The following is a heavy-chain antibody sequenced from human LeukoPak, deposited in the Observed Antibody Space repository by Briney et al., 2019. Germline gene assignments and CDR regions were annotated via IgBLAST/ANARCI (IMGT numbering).Heavy chain of an antibody. J-gene: IGHJ4*02. CDR1: GFTFSSYA. CDR3: AREANLGY. Sequence: GGSLRLSCAASGFTFSSYAMSWVRQAPGKGLEWVANIKQDGSEKYYVDSVKGRFTISRDNAKNSLYLQMNSLRAEDTAVYYCAREANLGYWGQGTLVTVSS. V-gene: IGHV3-7*01. CDR2: IKQDGSEK.